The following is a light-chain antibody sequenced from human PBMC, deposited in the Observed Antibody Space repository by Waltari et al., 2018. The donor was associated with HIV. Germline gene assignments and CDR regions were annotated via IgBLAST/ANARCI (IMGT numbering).Light chain of an antibody. Sequence: QSALTQPASVSGSPGQSITISCTVPTLDVAGYRHLYWYQQHPGKAPKLMIYDVSNRPSGVSNRFSGSKSGNTASLTISGLQAEDEADYYCSSYTSSSTYVFGTGTKVTVL. CDR3: SSYTSSSTYV. J-gene: IGLJ1*01. CDR1: TLDVAGYRH. CDR2: DVS. V-gene: IGLV2-14*03.